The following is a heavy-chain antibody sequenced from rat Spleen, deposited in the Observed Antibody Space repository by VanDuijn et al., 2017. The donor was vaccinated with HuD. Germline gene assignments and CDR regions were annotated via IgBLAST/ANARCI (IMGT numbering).Heavy chain of an antibody. J-gene: IGHJ2*01. Sequence: QVQLKESGPGLVQPSQTLSLTCTVSGFSLSNNGVSWVRQPPGKGLEWIAAISSGGNTAYNSALKSRLTFSRDTSKSQVFLKINSLQTEDIATYYCTREEDNSYYFDYWGQGVMVTVSS. V-gene: IGHV2-4*01. CDR2: ISSGGNT. CDR1: GFSLSNNG. D-gene: IGHD1-10*01. CDR3: TREEDNSYYFDY.